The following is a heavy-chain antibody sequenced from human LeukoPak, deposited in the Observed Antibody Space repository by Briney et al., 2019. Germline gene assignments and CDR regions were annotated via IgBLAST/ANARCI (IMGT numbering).Heavy chain of an antibody. D-gene: IGHD6-13*01. J-gene: IGHJ4*02. CDR2: ITHTGTT. V-gene: IGHV4-59*08. Sequence: SETLSLTCTVSGNSISSYYWSWIRQPPGKGLEWIGYITHTGTTDYNPSLKNRVTISVDTSKNHLSLKMISVTAADTAIYYCARHEDPYSSSWYSSYYFDYWGQGTLVTVSS. CDR1: GNSISSYY. CDR3: ARHEDPYSSSWYSSYYFDY.